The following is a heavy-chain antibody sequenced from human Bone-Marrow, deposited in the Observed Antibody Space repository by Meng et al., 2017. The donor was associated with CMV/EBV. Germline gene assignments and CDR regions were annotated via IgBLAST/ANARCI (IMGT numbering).Heavy chain of an antibody. V-gene: IGHV1-2*02. J-gene: IGHJ6*02. CDR3: ARDGDYDSHFGMDV. CDR2: INPNSGGT. D-gene: IGHD3-3*01. CDR1: GYTFTGYY. Sequence: ASVKVSCKASGYTFTGYYVHWVRQAPGQGLEWMGWINPNSGGTNYAQKFQGRVTMTRDTSISTAYMELSRLRSDDTAVYYCARDGDYDSHFGMDVWGQGTTVTVSS.